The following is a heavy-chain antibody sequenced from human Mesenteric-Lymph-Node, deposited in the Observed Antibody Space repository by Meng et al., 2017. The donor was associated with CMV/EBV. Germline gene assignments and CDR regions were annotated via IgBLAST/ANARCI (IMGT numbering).Heavy chain of an antibody. CDR2: IGNGRYGI. V-gene: IGHV3-48*04. CDR3: ARDKGWAFDY. D-gene: IGHD1-26*01. Sequence: GGSLRLSCAASGFSFRDYSMNWVRQTPGKGLEWISYIGNGRYGIYYADSVEGRFTISRDNAQRSLYLQMNSLRPEDTAVYYCARDKGWAFDYWGQGTLVTVSS. CDR1: GFSFRDYS. J-gene: IGHJ4*02.